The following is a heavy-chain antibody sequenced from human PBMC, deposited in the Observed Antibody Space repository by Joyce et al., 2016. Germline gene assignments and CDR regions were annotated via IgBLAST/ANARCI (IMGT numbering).Heavy chain of an antibody. CDR1: GGNFYDYT. V-gene: IGHV1-69*04. J-gene: IGHJ3*02. Sequence: VQLVQSGAEVKKPGSSVKVSCKVSGGNFYDYTITWVRQAPGQGLEWMGRSIPIVGVANYARKFRGRVALTADKSTATAYLELNSLRLDDTAMFFCTRGRIEYSKTFNAYDIWGQGTMVTVSS. CDR2: SIPIVGVA. CDR3: TRGRIEYSKTFNAYDI. D-gene: IGHD2/OR15-2a*01.